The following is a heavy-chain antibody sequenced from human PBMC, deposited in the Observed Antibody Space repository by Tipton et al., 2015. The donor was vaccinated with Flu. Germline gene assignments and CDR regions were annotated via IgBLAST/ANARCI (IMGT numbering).Heavy chain of an antibody. D-gene: IGHD1-26*01. CDR2: IYYTETPTYSPSLNTERT. Sequence: TLSLTCTVSGDSVNSNYWTWIRQPPGKGLEWIGYIYYTETPTYSPSLNTERTNYNPSLRSRVTLSLDTSKNQFSLRLTSLVAADTAVYYCAREVGINRIDYWGQGTLVTVSS. CDR3: AREVGINRIDY. J-gene: IGHJ4*02. V-gene: IGHV4-59*02. CDR1: GDSVNSNY.